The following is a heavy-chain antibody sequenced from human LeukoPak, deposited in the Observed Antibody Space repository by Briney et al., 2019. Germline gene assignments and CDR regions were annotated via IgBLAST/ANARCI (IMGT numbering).Heavy chain of an antibody. CDR1: GFPFHRYW. D-gene: IGHD3-10*01. CDR2: IKSKTDGGTT. V-gene: IGHV3-15*01. J-gene: IGHJ4*02. CDR3: EAVGTPTLWFGEPLDY. Sequence: GGSLRLSCAASGFPFHRYWMSWVRQAPGKGLEWVGRIKSKTDGGTTDYAAPVKGRFTISRDDSKNTLYLQMNSLKTEDTAVYYCEAVGTPTLWFGEPLDYWGQGTLVTVSS.